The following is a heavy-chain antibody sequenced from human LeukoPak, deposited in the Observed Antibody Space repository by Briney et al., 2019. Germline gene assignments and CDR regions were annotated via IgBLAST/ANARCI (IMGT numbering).Heavy chain of an antibody. CDR1: GFNFNTSG. Sequence: PGRSLRLSCAASGFNFNTSGMHWVRQAPGRGLEWVSAISGSGGSTYYADSVKGRFTISRDNSKNTLYLQMNSLRAEDTAVYYCAKDLAGSGSYSFDYWGQGTLVTVSS. CDR2: ISGSGGST. V-gene: IGHV3-23*01. J-gene: IGHJ4*02. D-gene: IGHD1-26*01. CDR3: AKDLAGSGSYSFDY.